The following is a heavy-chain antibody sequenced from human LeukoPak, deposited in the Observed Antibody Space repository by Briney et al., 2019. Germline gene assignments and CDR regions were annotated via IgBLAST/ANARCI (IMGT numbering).Heavy chain of an antibody. CDR3: SRSGLTGMREYERADYYYYGMDL. V-gene: IGHV4-34*01. J-gene: IGHJ6*02. Sequence: SETLSLTCDVPGGSFSGYLWSWIRQPPGKGLEWIGEVNYRGSPHYNPSLESRVTISVDTSKNQLSLKLTSVTAADTALYYCSRSGLTGMREYERADYYYYGMDLWGQGTAVTV. D-gene: IGHD2-2*01. CDR2: VNYRGSP. CDR1: GGSFSGYL.